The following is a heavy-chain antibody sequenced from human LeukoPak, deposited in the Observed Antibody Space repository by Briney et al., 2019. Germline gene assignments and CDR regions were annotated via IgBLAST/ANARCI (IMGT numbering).Heavy chain of an antibody. J-gene: IGHJ4*02. D-gene: IGHD6-19*01. Sequence: GSLRLSCAASGFTFSDYYWSWIRQPPGKGLEWIGYIHYSGSTNYNPSLKSRVTISVDTSKNQFSLKLSSVTAADTAVYYCARTGGWYFFFDYWGQGALVTVSA. CDR3: ARTGGWYFFFDY. CDR2: IHYSGST. V-gene: IGHV4-59*01. CDR1: GFTFSDYY.